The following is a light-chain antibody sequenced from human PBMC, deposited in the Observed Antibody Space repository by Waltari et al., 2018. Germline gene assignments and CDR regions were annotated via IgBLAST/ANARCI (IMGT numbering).Light chain of an antibody. CDR2: DAS. CDR3: QQYNSYSLT. Sequence: DIQMTQSPSTLSASVGDRVTISCRASQSVRGWLAWYQQKPGKAPKVLIFDASTLESGVPSRFSGSGSGIEFTLTISSLQPDDCATYYCQQYNSYSLTFGQGTKVESK. V-gene: IGKV1-5*01. CDR1: QSVRGW. J-gene: IGKJ1*01.